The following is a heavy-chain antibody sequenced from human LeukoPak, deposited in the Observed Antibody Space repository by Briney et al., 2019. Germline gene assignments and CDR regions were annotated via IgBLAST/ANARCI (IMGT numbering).Heavy chain of an antibody. J-gene: IGHJ3*02. D-gene: IGHD5-18*01. CDR3: ASLTATHARSDAFDI. CDR1: GYTFTSYD. CDR2: MNPNSGNT. Sequence: ASXXVSCKASGYTFTSYDINWVRQATGQGLEWMGWMNPNSGNTGYAQKFQGRVTITRNTSISTAYMELSSLRSEDTAVYYCASLTATHARSDAFDIWGQGTMVTVSS. V-gene: IGHV1-8*03.